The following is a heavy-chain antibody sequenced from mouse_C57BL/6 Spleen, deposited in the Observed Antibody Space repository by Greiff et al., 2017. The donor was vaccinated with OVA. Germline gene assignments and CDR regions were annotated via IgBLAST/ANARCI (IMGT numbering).Heavy chain of an antibody. CDR2: IWSGGST. V-gene: IGHV2-2*01. CDR3: ARYSNYGGVDY. Sequence: QVQLQQSGPGLVQPSQSLSITCTVSGFSLTSYGVHWVRQSPGKGLEWLGVIWSGGSTDYNAAFISRLSISKDNSKSQVFFKMNSLQADDTAIYYCARYSNYGGVDYWGQGTTLTVSS. CDR1: GFSLTSYG. D-gene: IGHD2-5*01. J-gene: IGHJ2*01.